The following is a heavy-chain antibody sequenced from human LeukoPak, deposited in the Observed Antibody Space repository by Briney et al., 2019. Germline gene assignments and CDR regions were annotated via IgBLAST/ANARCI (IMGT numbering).Heavy chain of an antibody. D-gene: IGHD4-17*01. CDR3: ARDDYGSELDY. Sequence: SETLSLTCAVYGGSFSGHYWSWIRQPPGKGLEWIGYIYYSGSTNYNPSLASRVTISIDTSKNQFSLKLSSVTAADTAVYYCARDDYGSELDYWGQGTLVTVSS. J-gene: IGHJ4*02. CDR2: IYYSGST. V-gene: IGHV4-59*11. CDR1: GGSFSGHY.